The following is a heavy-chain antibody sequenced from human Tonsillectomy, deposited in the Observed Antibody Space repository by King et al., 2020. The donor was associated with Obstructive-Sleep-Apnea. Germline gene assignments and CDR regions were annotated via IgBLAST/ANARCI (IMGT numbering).Heavy chain of an antibody. V-gene: IGHV3-74*01. CDR3: ARDRGGAGPTTTDY. J-gene: IGHJ4*02. Sequence: VQLVESGGGLVQPGGSLILSCAASGFMFRTSWMHWVRQAPGKGLVWFSRINSDWSSTIYADFVKGRFTISRDNAKNTLYLQRNSLRAEDTAVYYCARDRGGAGPTTTDYWGQGTLVTVSS. D-gene: IGHD1-26*01. CDR2: INSDWSST. CDR1: GFMFRTSW.